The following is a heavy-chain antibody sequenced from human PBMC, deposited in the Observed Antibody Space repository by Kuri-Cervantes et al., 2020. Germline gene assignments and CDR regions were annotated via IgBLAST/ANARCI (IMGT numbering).Heavy chain of an antibody. Sequence: GESLKISCAASGFSFSFYGMNWVRQAPGKGLEWVTFIHFDVMKKYYADPVKGRLTISRDNSEDTLYLQMNNLRVDDTAMYYCARALNYDFDFRGQGTMVTVSS. CDR3: ARALNYDFDF. J-gene: IGHJ3*01. V-gene: IGHV3-30*02. CDR1: GFSFSFYG. CDR2: IHFDVMKK.